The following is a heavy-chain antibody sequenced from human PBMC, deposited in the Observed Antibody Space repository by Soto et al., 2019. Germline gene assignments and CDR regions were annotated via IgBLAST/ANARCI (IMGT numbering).Heavy chain of an antibody. CDR1: GFTFSSYD. J-gene: IGHJ4*02. CDR2: ISGSGGST. CDR3: AKVVEMTTITPH. Sequence: GGSLRLSCAASGFTFSSYDMRWVRQAPGKGLEWVSTISGSGGSTYYADSVKGRFTVSRDNTRNTLYLQMNSLRAEDTAVYDCAKVVEMTTITPHWGQGSLVTVSS. D-gene: IGHD4-4*01. V-gene: IGHV3-23*01.